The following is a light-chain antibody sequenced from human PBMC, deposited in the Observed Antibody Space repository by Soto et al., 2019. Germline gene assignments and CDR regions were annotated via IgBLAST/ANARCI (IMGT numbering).Light chain of an antibody. V-gene: IGKV3-15*01. CDR1: QSVSSN. CDR3: QQYNNWPPWT. Sequence: EIVMTQSPATLSVSPGERATLSCRASQSVSSNFAWYQQKPGQAPRLLIYGASTRATGIPARFSGSGSGTEFTITFSSLQSEDFAVYYCQQYNNWPPWTFGQGTKVELK. CDR2: GAS. J-gene: IGKJ1*01.